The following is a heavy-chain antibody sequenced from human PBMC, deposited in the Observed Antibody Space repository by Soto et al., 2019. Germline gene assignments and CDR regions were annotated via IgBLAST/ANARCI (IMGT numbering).Heavy chain of an antibody. V-gene: IGHV4-30-2*01. D-gene: IGHD5-12*01. Sequence: QLQLQESGSGLVKPSQTLCLTCAVSGGSISSGGYSWSWIRQPPGKGLEWIGYIYHSGSTYYNPSLKSRVTISVDRSKNQFSLKLSSVTAADTAVYYCASRRDGYNYYGYWGQGTLVTVSS. CDR2: IYHSGST. CDR3: ASRRDGYNYYGY. CDR1: GGSISSGGYS. J-gene: IGHJ4*02.